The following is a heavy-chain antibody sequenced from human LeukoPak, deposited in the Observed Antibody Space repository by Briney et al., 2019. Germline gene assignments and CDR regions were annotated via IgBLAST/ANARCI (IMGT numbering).Heavy chain of an antibody. CDR3: ARHWGSGSHIDY. D-gene: IGHD3-10*01. V-gene: IGHV5-51*01. CDR2: IYSGDSDT. Sequence: GESLKISCKGSGHSFTRHWIGWVRQMPGKGLEWMGIIYSGDSDTRYSPSFQGQVTISVDKSITTAYLQWSRLKASDTAMYYCARHWGSGSHIDYWGQGTLVTVSS. CDR1: GHSFTRHW. J-gene: IGHJ4*02.